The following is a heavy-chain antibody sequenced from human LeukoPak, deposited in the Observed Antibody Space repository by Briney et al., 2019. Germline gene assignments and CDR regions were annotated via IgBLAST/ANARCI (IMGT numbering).Heavy chain of an antibody. CDR2: INWMGNNV. J-gene: IGHJ6*02. Sequence: GGSLRLSCAASGFTFDDYAMHWVRQAPGKGLEWVSGINWMGNNVGYADSVQGRFTISRDNAKNSLYLQMDSLRTEDTALYYCAKMRNTAMAHGMDVWGQGTTVTVSS. CDR3: AKMRNTAMAHGMDV. CDR1: GFTFDDYA. D-gene: IGHD5-18*01. V-gene: IGHV3-9*01.